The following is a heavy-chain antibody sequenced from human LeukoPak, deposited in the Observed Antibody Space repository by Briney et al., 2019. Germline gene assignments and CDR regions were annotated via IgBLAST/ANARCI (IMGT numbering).Heavy chain of an antibody. CDR1: GFTFDDYA. Sequence: AGGSLRLSCAASGFTFDDYAMHWVRQAPGKGLEWVSGISWNSGSIGYADSVKGRFTISRDNAKNSLYLQMNSLRAEDTALYYCAKDIEDIVVVPAAIGDAFDIWGQGTMVTVSS. V-gene: IGHV3-9*01. CDR3: AKDIEDIVVVPAAIGDAFDI. J-gene: IGHJ3*02. D-gene: IGHD2-2*02. CDR2: ISWNSGSI.